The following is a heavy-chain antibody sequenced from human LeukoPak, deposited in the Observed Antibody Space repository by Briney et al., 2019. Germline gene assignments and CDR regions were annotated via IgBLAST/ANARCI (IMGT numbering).Heavy chain of an antibody. D-gene: IGHD2/OR15-2a*01. CDR3: ARAGNTRFDY. CDR1: GFTFSSYV. V-gene: IGHV3-23*01. CDR2: ISGRDGST. J-gene: IGHJ4*02. Sequence: PGGSLRLSCAASGFTFSSYVMHWVRQAPGKGLEWVSGISGRDGSTYYADSVKGRFTISRDNSKNTLYLQMNSLRAEDTAVYYCARAGNTRFDYWGQGTLVTVSS.